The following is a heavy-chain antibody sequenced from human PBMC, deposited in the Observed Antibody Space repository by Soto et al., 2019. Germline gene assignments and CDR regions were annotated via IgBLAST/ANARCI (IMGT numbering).Heavy chain of an antibody. Sequence: SETLSLTCSVSGGSISSYYWSWVRQPAGKGPEWIGRIYSNGDTDYTSSLKSRVTMSIDTSKNQFSLKLSSVTAADTAVYYCARDTRLEGATVGLYDFWGQGALVTVSS. D-gene: IGHD1-26*01. V-gene: IGHV4-4*07. CDR1: GGSISSYY. J-gene: IGHJ4*02. CDR2: IYSNGDT. CDR3: ARDTRLEGATVGLYDF.